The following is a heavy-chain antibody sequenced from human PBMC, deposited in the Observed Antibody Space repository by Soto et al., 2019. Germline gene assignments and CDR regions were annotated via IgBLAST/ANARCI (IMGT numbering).Heavy chain of an antibody. D-gene: IGHD2-2*01. CDR1: GGSFSGYY. J-gene: IGHJ4*02. CDR2: INHSGST. CDR3: ARLPLGYFSSTSCPTADY. V-gene: IGHV4-34*01. Sequence: SETLSLTCAVYGGSFSGYYWSWIRQPPGKGLEWIGEINHSGSTNYNPSLKSRVTISVDTSKNQLSLKLSSVTAADTAVYYCARLPLGYFSSTSCPTADYWGQGTMVTV.